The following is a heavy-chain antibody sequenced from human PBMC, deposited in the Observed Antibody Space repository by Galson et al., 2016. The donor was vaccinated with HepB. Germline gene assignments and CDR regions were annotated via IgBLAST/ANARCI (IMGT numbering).Heavy chain of an antibody. J-gene: IGHJ3*01. CDR1: GYSFTNYW. CDR3: VRVLGTTPRFGAFDF. Sequence: QSGAEVKKPGESLKISCKGSGYSFTNYWIGWVRQMPGKGLEWVGIIHPGYSDTRHSPSFEGQVTISADESIITASLQLSGLKASDSGMYYCVRVLGTTPRFGAFDFWGQGTLVTVSS. D-gene: IGHD4-17*01. V-gene: IGHV5-51*01. CDR2: IHPGYSDT.